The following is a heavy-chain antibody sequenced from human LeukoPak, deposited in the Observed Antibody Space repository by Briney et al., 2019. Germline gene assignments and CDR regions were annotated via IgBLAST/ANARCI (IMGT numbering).Heavy chain of an antibody. CDR3: TRDSGTYDWFDP. D-gene: IGHD1-26*01. CDR1: GFTFSDSA. V-gene: IGHV3-73*01. CDR2: MDKETNLYAT. J-gene: IGHJ5*02. Sequence: PGGSLRLSCVASGFTFSDSAIHWVRQSSGKGLEWIGHMDKETNLYATALAASVKGRFTVSRDDSKNTAYLHMNSLKTEDTALYYCTRDSGTYDWFDPWGQGTLVTVSS.